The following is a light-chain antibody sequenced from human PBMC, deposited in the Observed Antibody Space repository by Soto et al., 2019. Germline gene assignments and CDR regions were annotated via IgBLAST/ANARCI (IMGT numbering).Light chain of an antibody. Sequence: DILFTQSPGTLSLSPGERATLSCRASQSVSSKHLAWYQQKPGQAPRLLIYGGSSRATGIPVRFSGSGSETEFTLTISGLQSEDFAVYYCQQRSNWLWTFGQGTKVDIK. V-gene: IGKV3D-20*02. J-gene: IGKJ1*01. CDR3: QQRSNWLWT. CDR1: QSVSSKH. CDR2: GGS.